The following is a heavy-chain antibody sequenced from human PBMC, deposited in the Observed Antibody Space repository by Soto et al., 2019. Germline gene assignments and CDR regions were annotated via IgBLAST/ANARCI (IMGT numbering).Heavy chain of an antibody. D-gene: IGHD2-2*02. CDR2: IYYSGST. V-gene: IGHV4-31*03. J-gene: IGHJ3*02. Sequence: TLSLTCTVSGGSISSGGYYWSWIRQHPGKGLEWIGYIYYSGSTYYNPSLKSRVTISVDTSKNQVSLKLSSVTAADTAVYYCARAIRGDIVVVPAAIGSPNQSYTKRYYAFDIWGPETMVTV. CDR1: GGSISSGGYY. CDR3: ARAIRGDIVVVPAAIGSPNQSYTKRYYAFDI.